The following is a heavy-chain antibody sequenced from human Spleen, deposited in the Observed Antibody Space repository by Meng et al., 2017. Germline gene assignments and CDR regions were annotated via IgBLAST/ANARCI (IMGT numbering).Heavy chain of an antibody. V-gene: IGHV3-9*01. Sequence: SLKISCVASGFKFDDYAMHWVRQVPGKGLEWVSGITYNSGRVVYADSVKGRFTISRDNAKNYLYLQMNSLRVEDTALYYCARDRRYSSSWYAGNEYWGQGTLVTVSS. CDR2: ITYNSGRV. CDR3: ARDRRYSSSWYAGNEY. J-gene: IGHJ4*02. D-gene: IGHD6-13*01. CDR1: GFKFDDYA.